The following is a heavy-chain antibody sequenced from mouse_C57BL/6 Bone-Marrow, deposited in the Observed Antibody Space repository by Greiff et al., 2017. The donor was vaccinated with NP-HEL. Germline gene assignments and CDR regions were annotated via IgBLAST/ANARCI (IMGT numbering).Heavy chain of an antibody. CDR1: GFSLTSYA. D-gene: IGHD2-4*01. CDR3: ARNSGTMITTGYYAMDY. J-gene: IGHJ4*01. CDR2: IWTGGGT. Sequence: QVQLKESGPGLVAPSQSLSITCTVSGFSLTSYAISWVRQPPGKGLEWLGVIWTGGGTNYTSALKSSLSISKDNSKSQVFLKMNSLQTDDTARYYCARNSGTMITTGYYAMDYWGQGTSVTVSS. V-gene: IGHV2-9-1*01.